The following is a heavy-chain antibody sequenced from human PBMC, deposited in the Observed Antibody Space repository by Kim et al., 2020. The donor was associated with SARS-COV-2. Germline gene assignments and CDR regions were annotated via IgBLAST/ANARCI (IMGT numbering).Heavy chain of an antibody. CDR3: ARAAWFSED. V-gene: IGHV3-7*04. J-gene: IGHJ4*02. CDR2: IRPDGGDT. Sequence: GGSLRLSCAASGFSFSTDWMTWVRQVPGKGLEWVANIRPDGGDTYYADSVKGRFTISRDNAENSLYLQMNSLRAEDTAIYYCARAAWFSEDWGQGAPVTVSS. CDR1: GFSFSTDW. D-gene: IGHD3-10*01.